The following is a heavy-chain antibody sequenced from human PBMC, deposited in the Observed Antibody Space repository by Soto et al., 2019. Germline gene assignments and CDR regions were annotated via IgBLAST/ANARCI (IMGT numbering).Heavy chain of an antibody. V-gene: IGHV3-74*01. CDR1: GFTFSSYW. D-gene: IGHD2-15*01. CDR3: ESQGYCSGGTCGGY. CDR2: INSDGRSI. Sequence: EVQLVESGGGLVQPGGSLRLSCAASGFTFSSYWMHWVRQAPGKGLVWVSRINSDGRSISYVDSVKGRFTISRDNAKNTLYLQMDSLRAEDTAMYYCESQGYCSGGTCGGYWGQGTLVTVSS. J-gene: IGHJ4*02.